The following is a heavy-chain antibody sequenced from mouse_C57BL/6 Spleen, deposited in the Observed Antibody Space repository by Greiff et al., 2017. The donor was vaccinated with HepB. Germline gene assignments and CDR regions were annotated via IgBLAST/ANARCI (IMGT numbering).Heavy chain of an antibody. J-gene: IGHJ2*01. D-gene: IGHD6-1*01. CDR1: GYTFTDYY. CDR3: ATSSLYYFDY. V-gene: IGHV1-19*01. Sequence: EVKLVESGPVLVKPGASVKMSCKASGYTFTDYYMNWVKQSHGKSLEWIGVINPYNGGTSYNQKFKGKATLTVDKSSSTAYMELNSLTSEDSAVYYCATSSLYYFDYWGQGTTLTVSS. CDR2: INPYNGGT.